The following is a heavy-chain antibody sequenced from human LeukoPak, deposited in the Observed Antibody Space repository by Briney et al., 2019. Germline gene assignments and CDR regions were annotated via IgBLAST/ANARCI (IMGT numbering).Heavy chain of an antibody. Sequence: GGSLRPSCAASGFAFSSLDMNWVRQAPGKGLEWVAVIWYDGSNKYYADSVKGRFTISRDNSKSTLYLQVNSLRAEDTGVYYCARISCTGGSCRPYSYYDMDVWGQGTTVTVSS. CDR1: GFAFSSLD. CDR2: IWYDGSNK. V-gene: IGHV3-33*08. D-gene: IGHD2-15*01. J-gene: IGHJ6*02. CDR3: ARISCTGGSCRPYSYYDMDV.